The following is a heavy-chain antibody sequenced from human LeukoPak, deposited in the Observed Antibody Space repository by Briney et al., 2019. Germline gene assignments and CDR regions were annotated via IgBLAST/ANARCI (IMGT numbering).Heavy chain of an antibody. CDR2: INPNSGGT. V-gene: IGHV1-2*02. D-gene: IGHD6-13*01. Sequence: GASVKVSCKASGYTFIGYYVHWVRQAPGQGLEWMGWINPNSGGTNYAQKFQGRVTMTRDTSISTAYMELSRLRSDDTAVYYCARDGRRSSSWYVDYYYYMDVWGKGTTVTISS. CDR3: ARDGRRSSSWYVDYYYYMDV. CDR1: GYTFIGYY. J-gene: IGHJ6*03.